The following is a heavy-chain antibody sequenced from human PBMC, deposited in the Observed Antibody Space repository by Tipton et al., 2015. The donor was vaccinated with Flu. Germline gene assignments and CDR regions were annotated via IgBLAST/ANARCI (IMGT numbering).Heavy chain of an antibody. Sequence: TLSLTCTVSGGSISSGGYYWSWIRQHPGKGLEWIGYIYYSGSTYYNPSLKSRVAISVDTSKNQFSLKLSSVTAADTAVYYCATLPAAIGSQGMDVWGQGTTVTVPS. J-gene: IGHJ6*02. CDR1: GGSISSGGYY. V-gene: IGHV4-31*03. CDR2: IYYSGST. CDR3: ATLPAAIGSQGMDV. D-gene: IGHD2-2*02.